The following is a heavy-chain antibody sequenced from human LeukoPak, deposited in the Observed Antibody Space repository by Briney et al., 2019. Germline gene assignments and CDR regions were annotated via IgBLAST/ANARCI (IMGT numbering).Heavy chain of an antibody. CDR1: GGSISSYY. CDR3: ARHVDRAMVIFFDY. D-gene: IGHD5-18*01. Sequence: SETLSLTCTVSGGSISSYYWSWIRQPPGKGLEWIGYIYYSGSTNYNPSLKSRVTISVDTSKNQFSLKLSSVTAADTAVYYCARHVDRAMVIFFDYWGQGTLVTVSS. J-gene: IGHJ4*02. V-gene: IGHV4-59*08. CDR2: IYYSGST.